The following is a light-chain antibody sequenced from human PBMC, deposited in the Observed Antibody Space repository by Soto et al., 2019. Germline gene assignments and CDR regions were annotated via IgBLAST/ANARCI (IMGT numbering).Light chain of an antibody. V-gene: IGKV3-15*01. CDR2: DAS. CDR1: QSVSNN. CDR3: QQYKIWPLMYT. Sequence: EIVMTQSPATLSVSPGERATLSCRASQSVSNNLAWYQQKPGQDPRLLIYDASTRATGIPARFSGSGSGTEFTLTISSLQSEDFAVYYCQQYKIWPLMYTFGQGTKLEIK. J-gene: IGKJ2*01.